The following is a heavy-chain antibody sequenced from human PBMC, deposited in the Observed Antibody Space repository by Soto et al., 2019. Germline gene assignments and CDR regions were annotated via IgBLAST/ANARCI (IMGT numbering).Heavy chain of an antibody. J-gene: IGHJ6*02. D-gene: IGHD5-18*01. V-gene: IGHV3-30*18. CDR2: ISYDGSNK. CDR3: AKDRLQLWLLAIDYYYYGMDV. CDR1: GFTFSSYG. Sequence: GGSLRLSCAASGFTFSSYGMHWVRQAPGKGLEWVAVISYDGSNKYYADSVKGRFTISRDNSKNTLYLQMNSLRAEDTAVYYCAKDRLQLWLLAIDYYYYGMDVWGQGTTVTVSS.